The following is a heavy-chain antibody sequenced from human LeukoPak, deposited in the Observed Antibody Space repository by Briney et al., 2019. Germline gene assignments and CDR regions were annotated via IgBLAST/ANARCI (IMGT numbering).Heavy chain of an antibody. CDR3: ARGAQTYYDKAPVDY. Sequence: SETLSLTCAVYGGFFSGYYWSWLRQPPGKGLEWIGEINHSGSTNYNPSLKSRVTISVDTSKSQFSLKLNSMTAADTAVYYCARGAQTYYDKAPVDYWGQGTLVTASS. J-gene: IGHJ4*02. V-gene: IGHV4-34*01. CDR1: GGFFSGYY. D-gene: IGHD3-22*01. CDR2: INHSGST.